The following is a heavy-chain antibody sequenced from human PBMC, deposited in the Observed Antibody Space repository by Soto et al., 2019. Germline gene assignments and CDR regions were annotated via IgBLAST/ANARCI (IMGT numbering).Heavy chain of an antibody. D-gene: IGHD3-10*01. CDR3: ARSYGSGSRPFDY. Sequence: QVQLVQSGAEVKNPGSSVRVSCKASGGTFSSYTLNWVRQAPGQGLEWMGRIIPSLSMSTYAQKFQGRVSIIADTSTTTAYMTLRSLTSHDTAIYYCARSYGSGSRPFDYWGQGTLVTVAS. CDR2: IIPSLSMS. V-gene: IGHV1-69*02. CDR1: GGTFSSYT. J-gene: IGHJ4*02.